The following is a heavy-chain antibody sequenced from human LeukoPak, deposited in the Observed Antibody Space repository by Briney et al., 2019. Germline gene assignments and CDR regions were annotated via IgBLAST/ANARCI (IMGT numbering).Heavy chain of an antibody. J-gene: IGHJ4*02. D-gene: IGHD3-10*01. V-gene: IGHV4-39*07. Sequence: SETLSLTCTVSGGSISSSSYYWGWIRQPPGKGLEWIGSIYYSGSTYYNPSLKSRVTISVDTSKNQFSLKLSSVTAADTAVYYCARDRELGYWGQGTLVTVSS. CDR2: IYYSGST. CDR1: GGSISSSSYY. CDR3: ARDRELGY.